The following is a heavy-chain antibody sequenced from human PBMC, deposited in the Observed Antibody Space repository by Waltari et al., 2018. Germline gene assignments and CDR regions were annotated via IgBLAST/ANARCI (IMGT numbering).Heavy chain of an antibody. J-gene: IGHJ6*03. D-gene: IGHD3-10*01. CDR3: AGRESYYYYMDV. CDR2: IYYSGST. CDR1: GGSISSGGYY. Sequence: QVQLQESGPGLVKPSQTLSLTCPVPGGSISSGGYYWSWIRQHPGKGLEWIGYIYYSGSTYYNPSLKSRVTISVDTSKNQFSLKLSSVTAADTAVYYCAGRESYYYYMDVWGKGTTVTVSS. V-gene: IGHV4-31*03.